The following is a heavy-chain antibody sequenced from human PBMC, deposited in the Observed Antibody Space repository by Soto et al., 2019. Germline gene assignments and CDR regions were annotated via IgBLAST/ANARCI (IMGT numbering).Heavy chain of an antibody. Sequence: PGGSLRLSCAASGFTFSSYAMHWVRQAPGKGLEWVAVISYDGSNKYYADSVKGRFTISRDNSKNTLYLQMNSLRAEDTAVYYCARDRRQLVLSVSDYWGQGTLVTVSS. CDR3: ARDRRQLVLSVSDY. CDR1: GFTFSSYA. CDR2: ISYDGSNK. V-gene: IGHV3-30-3*01. D-gene: IGHD6-13*01. J-gene: IGHJ4*02.